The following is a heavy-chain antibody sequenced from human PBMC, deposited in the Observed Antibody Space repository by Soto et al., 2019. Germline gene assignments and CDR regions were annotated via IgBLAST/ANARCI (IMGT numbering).Heavy chain of an antibody. Sequence: QVQLVQSGPEAKKPGASVTVSCQAFGNAFSGNGISWVRQAPGQGLEWMGWINVDNGSTNYPRKFQNRVTMTTYTATRTVYMELRSLTSDDTAVYYCARDGDEWDQRYLDYWGQGTLVTVYS. CDR2: INVDNGST. J-gene: IGHJ4*02. V-gene: IGHV1-18*01. D-gene: IGHD1-26*01. CDR1: GNAFSGNG. CDR3: ARDGDEWDQRYLDY.